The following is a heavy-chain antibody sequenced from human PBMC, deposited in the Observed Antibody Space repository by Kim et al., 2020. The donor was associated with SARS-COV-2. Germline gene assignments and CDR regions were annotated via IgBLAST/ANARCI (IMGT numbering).Heavy chain of an antibody. J-gene: IGHJ3*02. CDR3: ARSLGSGPSTIFGVVIIPDAFDI. CDR1: GGSISSSSYY. V-gene: IGHV4-39*01. Sequence: SETLSLTCTVSGGSISSSSYYWGWIRQPPGKGLEWIGSIYYSGSTYYNPPLKSRVTISVDTSKNQFSLKLSSVTAADTAVYYCARSLGSGPSTIFGVVIIPDAFDIWCQRTMVTVSS. D-gene: IGHD3-3*01. CDR2: IYYSGST.